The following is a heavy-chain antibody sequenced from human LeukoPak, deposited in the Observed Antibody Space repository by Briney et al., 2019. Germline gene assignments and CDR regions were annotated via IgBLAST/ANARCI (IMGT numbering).Heavy chain of an antibody. CDR1: GFTFSSYD. CDR3: AKEISYYDFWSGYYAKPFDY. D-gene: IGHD3-3*01. J-gene: IGHJ4*02. Sequence: GGSLRLSCAASGFTFSSYDMTWVRQAPGKGLEWVSTISGSGSTTDYADSVKGRFTISRDNSKNTLYLQMNSLRAEDTAVYYCAKEISYYDFWSGYYAKPFDYWGQGTLVTVSS. V-gene: IGHV3-23*01. CDR2: ISGSGSTT.